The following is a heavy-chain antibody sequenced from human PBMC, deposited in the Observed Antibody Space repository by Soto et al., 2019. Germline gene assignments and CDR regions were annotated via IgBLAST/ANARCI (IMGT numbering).Heavy chain of an antibody. J-gene: IGHJ4*02. CDR2: ISPNGGGT. CDR1: GFTFSNYP. D-gene: IGHD6-6*01. CDR3: VKPAYSNSEGVSDS. V-gene: IGHV3-64D*08. Sequence: EVQLVESGGGLVQPGGSLRLSCSASGFTFSNYPMHWVRQAPGKGLEYVSAISPNGGGTYYSDSLKGRFTISRDNSKNALYLQLSSLRAEDTAVYYCVKPAYSNSEGVSDSWGQGTLVTVSS.